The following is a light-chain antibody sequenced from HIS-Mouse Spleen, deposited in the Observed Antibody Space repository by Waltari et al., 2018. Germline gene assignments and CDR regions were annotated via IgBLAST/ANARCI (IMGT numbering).Light chain of an antibody. CDR2: EGS. CDR3: CSYAGSSTWV. CDR1: SSECGRYNL. Sequence: QSALTQPASVSGSPGQSITISCTGTSSECGRYNLFSWYQQHPGKAPKLMIYEGSKRPSGVSNRFSGSKSGNTASLTISGLQAEDEADYYCCSYAGSSTWVFGGGTKLTVL. J-gene: IGLJ3*02. V-gene: IGLV2-23*01.